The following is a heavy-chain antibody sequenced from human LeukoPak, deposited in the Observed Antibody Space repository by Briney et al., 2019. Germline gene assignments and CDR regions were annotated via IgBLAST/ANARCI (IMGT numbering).Heavy chain of an antibody. D-gene: IGHD3-10*01. CDR3: AHRRASMVRGVIPPSPFDY. J-gene: IGHJ4*02. Sequence: SGPRLVNPTQTLTLTCTLSGFSLRTSGVGVGWIRQPPGKAMEWLALIYWNDDKRYSPSLKRRLTITKDTSKHQVVLTMTNMDPVDTATYHCAHRRASMVRGVIPPSPFDYWGQGTLVTVSS. CDR2: IYWNDDK. CDR1: GFSLRTSGVG. V-gene: IGHV2-5*01.